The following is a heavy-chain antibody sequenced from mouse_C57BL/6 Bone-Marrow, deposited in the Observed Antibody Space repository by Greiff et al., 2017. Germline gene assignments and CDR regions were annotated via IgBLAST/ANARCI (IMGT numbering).Heavy chain of an antibody. D-gene: IGHD1-1*01. CDR3: THITTVVATDYAMDY. J-gene: IGHJ4*01. V-gene: IGHV1-15*01. CDR2: IDPETGGT. Sequence: SGAELVRPGASVTLSCKASGYTFTDYEMHWVKQTPVHGLEWIGAIDPETGGTAYNQKFKGKAILTADKSSSTAYMELRSLTSEDSAVYYCTHITTVVATDYAMDYWGQGTSVTVSS. CDR1: GYTFTDYE.